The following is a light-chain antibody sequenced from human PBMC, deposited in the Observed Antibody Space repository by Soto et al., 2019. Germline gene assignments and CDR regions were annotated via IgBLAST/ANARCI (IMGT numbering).Light chain of an antibody. V-gene: IGLV2-14*01. CDR1: SSDVGGYNY. Sequence: QSALTQPASVSGSPGQSITISCTGTSSDVGGYNYVSWYQQNPGKAPKLMIYDVNNRPSGVSYRFSGSKSGNTASLTISGLQAEDEADYTSSSTRVFGTGTKLTVL. J-gene: IGLJ1*01. CDR3: SSTRV. CDR2: DVN.